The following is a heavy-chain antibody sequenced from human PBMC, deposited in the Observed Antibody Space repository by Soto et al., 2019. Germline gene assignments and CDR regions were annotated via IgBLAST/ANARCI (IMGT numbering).Heavy chain of an antibody. CDR3: ARVGDRGSQPLYYFDY. CDR2: IWYDGSNK. J-gene: IGHJ4*02. D-gene: IGHD1-26*01. Sequence: QVQLVESGGGVVQPGRSLRLSCAASGFTFSSYGMHWVRQAPGKGLEWVAVIWYDGSNKYYADSVKGRFTISRDNSKNTLYLQMNSLRAEDTAVYYCARVGDRGSQPLYYFDYWGQGTLVTVSS. V-gene: IGHV3-33*01. CDR1: GFTFSSYG.